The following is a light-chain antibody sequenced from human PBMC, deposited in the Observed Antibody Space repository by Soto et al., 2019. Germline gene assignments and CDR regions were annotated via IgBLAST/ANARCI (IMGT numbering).Light chain of an antibody. V-gene: IGLV2-8*01. CDR1: SSDVGGYSY. Sequence: QSVLTQPPSASGSPGQSVSISCTGTSSDVGGYSYVSWYQQHPGKAPKLMIYEVSKRPSGVPDRFSGSKSGNTASLTVSGLQAEDEADYYCSSYAGINNLVFGGGTKLTVL. CDR2: EVS. J-gene: IGLJ2*01. CDR3: SSYAGINNLV.